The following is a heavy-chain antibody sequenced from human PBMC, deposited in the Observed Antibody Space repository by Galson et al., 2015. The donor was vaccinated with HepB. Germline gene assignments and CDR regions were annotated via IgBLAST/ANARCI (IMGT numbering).Heavy chain of an antibody. D-gene: IGHD2-2*02. CDR3: ASNMDIVVVPAAIPNNNYYYYGMDV. CDR2: IRSKASSHAT. J-gene: IGHJ6*02. Sequence: SLRLSCAASGLTFSGSAIHWVRQASGKGLEWVGRIRSKASSHATAYTASLKGRFTISRDNAKNSLYLQMNSLRAEDTAVYYCASNMDIVVVPAAIPNNNYYYYGMDVWGQGTTVTVSS. V-gene: IGHV3-73*01. CDR1: GLTFSGSA.